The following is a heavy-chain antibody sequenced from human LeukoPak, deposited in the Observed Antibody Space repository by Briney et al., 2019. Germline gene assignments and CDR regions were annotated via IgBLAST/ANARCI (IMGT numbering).Heavy chain of an antibody. CDR3: ARADCTNGVCYFDY. Sequence: ASVKVSCKASGGTFSSYAISWVRQAPGQGLECMGWINPNSGGTNYAQKFQGRVTMTRDTSISTAYMELSRLRSDDTAVYYCARADCTNGVCYFDYWGQGTLVTVSS. D-gene: IGHD2-8*01. J-gene: IGHJ4*02. CDR2: INPNSGGT. V-gene: IGHV1-2*02. CDR1: GGTFSSYA.